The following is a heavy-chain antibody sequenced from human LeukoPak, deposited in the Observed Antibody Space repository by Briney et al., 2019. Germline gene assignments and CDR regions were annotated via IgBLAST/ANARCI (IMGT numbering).Heavy chain of an antibody. CDR3: ARDRGYSSSWDFDY. V-gene: IGHV1-69*04. CDR1: GGTFSSYA. CDR2: IIPILGIA. J-gene: IGHJ4*02. D-gene: IGHD6-13*01. Sequence: GASVKVSCKASGGTFSSYAISWVRQAPGQGLEWMGRIIPILGIANYAQKFQGRVTITADKSTSTAYMELRSLRSDDTAVRYCARDRGYSSSWDFDYWGQGTLVTVSS.